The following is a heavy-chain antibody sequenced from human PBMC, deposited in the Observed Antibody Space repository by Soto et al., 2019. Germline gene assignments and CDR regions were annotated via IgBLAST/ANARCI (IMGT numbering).Heavy chain of an antibody. D-gene: IGHD6-6*01. Sequence: SETLSLTCAVYGGSFSGYYWSWIRQPPGKGLEWIGEINHSGSTNYNPSLKSRVTISVDTSKNQFSLKLSSVTAADTAVYYCARDGYSSSSEDWFAPWGQGTLVTVSS. CDR1: GGSFSGYY. V-gene: IGHV4-34*01. J-gene: IGHJ5*02. CDR2: INHSGST. CDR3: ARDGYSSSSEDWFAP.